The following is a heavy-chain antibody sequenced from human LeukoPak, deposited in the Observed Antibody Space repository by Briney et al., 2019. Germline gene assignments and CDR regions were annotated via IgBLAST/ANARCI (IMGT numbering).Heavy chain of an antibody. Sequence: PGGSLRLSCAASGFTFSSYAMSWVRQAPGKGLEWVSAISGSGGSTYYADSVKGRFTISRDNSKNTLYLQMNSLRAEDTAAYYCAKDGAVAGTNFDYWGQGTLVTVSS. CDR1: GFTFSSYA. CDR3: AKDGAVAGTNFDY. D-gene: IGHD6-19*01. V-gene: IGHV3-23*01. J-gene: IGHJ4*02. CDR2: ISGSGGST.